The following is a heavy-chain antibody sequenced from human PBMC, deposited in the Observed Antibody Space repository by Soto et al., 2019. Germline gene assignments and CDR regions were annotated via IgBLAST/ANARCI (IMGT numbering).Heavy chain of an antibody. CDR3: ARXHYCSGGSCYWDYGMDV. CDR2: IYTSGST. D-gene: IGHD2-15*01. V-gene: IGHV4-4*07. CDR1: GGSISSYY. J-gene: IGHJ6*02. Sequence: SETLSLTCTVSGGSISSYYWSWIRQPAGKGLEWIGRIYTSGSTNYNPSLKSRVTMSVDTSKNQFSLKLSSVTAADTAVYYCARXHYCSGGSCYWDYGMDVWGQGTTVTVSS.